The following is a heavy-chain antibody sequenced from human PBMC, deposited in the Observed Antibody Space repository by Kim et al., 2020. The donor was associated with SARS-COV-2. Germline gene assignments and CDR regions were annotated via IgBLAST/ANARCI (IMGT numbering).Heavy chain of an antibody. CDR2: IYYSGST. CDR3: ARDGGGDSLDYYYYGMDV. J-gene: IGHJ6*02. CDR1: GGSISSGGYY. Sequence: SETLSLTCTVSGGSISSGGYYWSWIRQHPGKGLEWIGYIYYSGSTYYNPSLKSRVTISVDTSKNQFSLKLSSVTAADTAVYYCARDGGGDSLDYYYYGMDVWGQGTTVTVSS. V-gene: IGHV4-31*03. D-gene: IGHD2-21*02.